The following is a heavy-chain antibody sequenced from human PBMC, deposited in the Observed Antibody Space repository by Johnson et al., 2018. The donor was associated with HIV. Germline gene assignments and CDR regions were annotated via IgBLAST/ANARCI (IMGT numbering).Heavy chain of an antibody. J-gene: IGHJ3*02. D-gene: IGHD3-3*01. CDR3: ARGPTPVFGNAFDI. CDR1: AFTFSTYA. CDR2: ISYDGSNK. Sequence: QVQLVESGGGVVQPGRSLRLSCAASAFTFSTYAMHWVRQAPGKGLVWVAVISYDGSNKYYADSVKGRFTISRDNSKNTLDLQMSSLRAEDTAVYYCARGPTPVFGNAFDIMGQGTMVTVSS. V-gene: IGHV3-30-3*01.